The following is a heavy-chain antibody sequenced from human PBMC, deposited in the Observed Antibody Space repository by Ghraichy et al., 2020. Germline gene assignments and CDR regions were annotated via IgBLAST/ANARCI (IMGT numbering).Heavy chain of an antibody. CDR3: ASEPYYYGSGRFDY. V-gene: IGHV4-39*07. J-gene: IGHJ4*02. D-gene: IGHD3-10*01. CDR2: IYYSGST. CDR1: GGSISSSSYY. Sequence: SETLSLTCTVSGGSISSSSYYWGWIRQPPGKGLEWIGSIYYSGSTYYNPSLKSRVTISVDTSKNQFSLKLSSVTAADTAVYYCASEPYYYGSGRFDYWGQGTLVTVSS.